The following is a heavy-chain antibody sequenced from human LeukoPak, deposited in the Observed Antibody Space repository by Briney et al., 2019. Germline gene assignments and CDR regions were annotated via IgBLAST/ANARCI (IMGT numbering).Heavy chain of an antibody. J-gene: IGHJ4*02. CDR1: GASISTYY. Sequence: SETLSLTCTVSGASISTYYWSWIRQPAGEGLEWIGRIYTSGSTNYNPSLKSRVPMSIDTSKNQFSLKLSSVTAADTAVYYCVREDLDDYGHFDYWGQGTLVTVSS. V-gene: IGHV4-4*07. D-gene: IGHD4-17*01. CDR2: IYTSGST. CDR3: VREDLDDYGHFDY.